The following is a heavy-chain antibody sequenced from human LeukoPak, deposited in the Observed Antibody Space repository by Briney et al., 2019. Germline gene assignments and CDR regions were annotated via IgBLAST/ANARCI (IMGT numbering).Heavy chain of an antibody. Sequence: ASVKVSCKASGYTFTSYAMHWVRQAPGQRLEWMGWINAGNGNTKYSQKFQGRVTITRDTSASTAYMELSSLRSEDTAVYYCARPSIAARPSAFDIWGQGTMVTVSS. CDR2: INAGNGNT. D-gene: IGHD6-6*01. J-gene: IGHJ3*02. CDR1: GYTFTSYA. V-gene: IGHV1-3*01. CDR3: ARPSIAARPSAFDI.